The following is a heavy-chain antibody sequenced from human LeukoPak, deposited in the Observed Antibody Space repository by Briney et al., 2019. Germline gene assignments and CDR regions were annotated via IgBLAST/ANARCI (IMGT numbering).Heavy chain of an antibody. D-gene: IGHD3-3*01. Sequence: GGSLRLSCAASGFTVSNNYMSWVRQAPGKGLEWVSVIYSGGNTYYADSVKGRFAISRDYSRNTVYLQMNSLRAEDTAVYYCAKEHNFDFWSGYPDYWGQGTLVTVSS. CDR2: IYSGGNT. CDR1: GFTVSNNY. V-gene: IGHV3-53*01. CDR3: AKEHNFDFWSGYPDY. J-gene: IGHJ4*02.